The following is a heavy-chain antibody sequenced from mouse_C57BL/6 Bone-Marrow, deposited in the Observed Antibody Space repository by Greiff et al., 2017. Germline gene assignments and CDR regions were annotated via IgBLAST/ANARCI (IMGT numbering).Heavy chain of an antibody. CDR3: ARGRQLRFRGFAY. Sequence: QVQLQQPGAELARPGASVKLSCKASGYTFTSYGISWVKQRTGQGLEWIGEIYPRSGNTYYNEKFKGKATLTVDKSSSTVYMEIRSLTSEDSAVYCCARGRQLRFRGFAYWGQGTLVTVSA. J-gene: IGHJ3*01. V-gene: IGHV1-81*01. CDR1: GYTFTSYG. CDR2: IYPRSGNT. D-gene: IGHD3-2*02.